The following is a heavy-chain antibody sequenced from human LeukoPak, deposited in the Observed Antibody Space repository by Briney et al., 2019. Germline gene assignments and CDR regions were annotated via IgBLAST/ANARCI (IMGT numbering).Heavy chain of an antibody. CDR3: ARVVRTYGDYIGGWFDP. Sequence: ASVNLSCKASGYTFTSYGISWVRQAPGQGLEWMGWTSTYNGNTNYAQKLHGRVTMTTDTATSTAYMELRSLRSDDTAVYYCARVVRTYGDYIGGWFDPWGQGTLVTVSS. V-gene: IGHV1-18*01. D-gene: IGHD4-17*01. J-gene: IGHJ5*02. CDR1: GYTFTSYG. CDR2: TSTYNGNT.